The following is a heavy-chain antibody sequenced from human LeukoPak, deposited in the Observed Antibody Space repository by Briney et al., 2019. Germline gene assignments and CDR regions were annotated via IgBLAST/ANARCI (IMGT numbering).Heavy chain of an antibody. Sequence: ASVKVSCKASGYTLTSYDINWVRQATGQGLEWMGWMNPNSGNTGYAQKFQGRVTMTRNTSISTAYIEPSSLRSEDAAVYYCARGVYYGSGVDYYYYYMDVWGKGTTVTISS. D-gene: IGHD3-10*01. J-gene: IGHJ6*03. CDR2: MNPNSGNT. V-gene: IGHV1-8*01. CDR3: ARGVYYGSGVDYYYYYMDV. CDR1: GYTLTSYD.